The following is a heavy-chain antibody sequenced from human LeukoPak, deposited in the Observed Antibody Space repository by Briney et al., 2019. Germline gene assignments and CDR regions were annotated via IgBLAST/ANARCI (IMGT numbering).Heavy chain of an antibody. J-gene: IGHJ4*02. CDR2: ISSSSSYI. CDR3: ARDFLAVADIGGYYFDY. D-gene: IGHD6-19*01. V-gene: IGHV3-21*01. Sequence: GGSLRLSCAASGFTFSSYSMNWVRQAPGKGLEWVSSISSSSSYIYYADSVKGRFTISRDNAKNSLYLQMNSLRAEDTAVYYCARDFLAVADIGGYYFDYWGQGTLVTVSS. CDR1: GFTFSSYS.